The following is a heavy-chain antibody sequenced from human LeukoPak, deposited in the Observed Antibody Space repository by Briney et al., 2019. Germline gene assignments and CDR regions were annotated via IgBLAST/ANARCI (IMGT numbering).Heavy chain of an antibody. J-gene: IGHJ3*02. CDR1: GFTFSSYS. D-gene: IGHD1-1*01. Sequence: GGSLRLSCAASGFTFSSYSMNWVRQAPGKGLEWVSFISSSSSTIYYADSVKGRFIISRDNAKNSLYLQMNSLRAEDTAVYYCARPLLRNDDAFDIWGQGTMVTVSS. CDR3: ARPLLRNDDAFDI. V-gene: IGHV3-48*01. CDR2: ISSSSSTI.